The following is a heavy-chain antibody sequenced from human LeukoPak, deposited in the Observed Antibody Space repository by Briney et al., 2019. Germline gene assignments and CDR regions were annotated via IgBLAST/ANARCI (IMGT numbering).Heavy chain of an antibody. CDR1: GYNFTNYW. V-gene: IGHV5-51*01. CDR3: VRHEGYCSGGSCYWIGYFHH. J-gene: IGHJ1*01. CDR2: IYPGDSDT. Sequence: GESLKISCKGSGYNFTNYWIGWVRQMPGKGLEWMGIIYPGDSDTRYSPSFQGQVTISADKSISTAYLQWGSLKASDTAMYYCVRHEGYCSGGSCYWIGYFHHWGQGTLVTVSS. D-gene: IGHD2-15*01.